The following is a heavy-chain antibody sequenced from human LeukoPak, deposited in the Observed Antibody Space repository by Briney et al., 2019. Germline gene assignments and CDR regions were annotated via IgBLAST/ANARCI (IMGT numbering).Heavy chain of an antibody. D-gene: IGHD3-16*01. CDR2: IYYSGST. J-gene: IGHJ4*02. CDR3: ARRLGGGNLFDY. Sequence: SSETLSLTCTVSGGSVSSGSYYWSWIRQPPGKGLEWIGYIYYSGSTNYNPSLKSRVTISVDTSKNQFSLKLSSVTAADTAVYYCARRLGGGNLFDYWGQGTLVTVSS. CDR1: GGSVSSGSYY. V-gene: IGHV4-61*01.